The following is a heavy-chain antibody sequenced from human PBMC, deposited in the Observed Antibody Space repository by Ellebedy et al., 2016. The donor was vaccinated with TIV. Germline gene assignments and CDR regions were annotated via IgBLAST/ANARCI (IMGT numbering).Heavy chain of an antibody. Sequence: MPSETLSLTCVISGDSVSSNSVARNWITQSPSRGLESLGRTYYRPKWYNDYAVSVKSRITINPDTSKNQFSLQLNSVTSEDTAVYYCARAGWLRFDYYYGMDVWGQGTTVTVSS. D-gene: IGHD5-12*01. CDR3: ARAGWLRFDYYYGMDV. CDR2: TYYRPKWYN. J-gene: IGHJ6*02. CDR1: GDSVSSNSVA. V-gene: IGHV6-1*01.